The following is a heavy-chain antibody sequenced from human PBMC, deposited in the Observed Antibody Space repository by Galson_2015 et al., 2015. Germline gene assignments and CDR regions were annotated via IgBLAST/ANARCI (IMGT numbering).Heavy chain of an antibody. J-gene: IGHJ4*02. CDR2: ISNDGRNE. Sequence: SLRLSCAASGFTLNHYAMHWVRQAPGKGLEWVALISNDGRNEYYLDSVKGRFSISRDNSKNTVYLQMNSLRTEDTAVYFFGRAEEMGSGWHVPGYWGQGTVVAVSS. V-gene: IGHV3-30*04. D-gene: IGHD6-19*01. CDR1: GFTLNHYA. CDR3: GRAEEMGSGWHVPGY.